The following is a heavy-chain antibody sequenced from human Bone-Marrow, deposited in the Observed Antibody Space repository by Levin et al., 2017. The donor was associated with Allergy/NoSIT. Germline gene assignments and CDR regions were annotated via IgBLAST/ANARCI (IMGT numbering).Heavy chain of an antibody. V-gene: IGHV3-74*01. CDR1: GFTRRYW. Sequence: PGGSLRLSCALSGFTRRYWMHWVRKPPGKGLEWVSHIDNDGVTTHTADSVKGRFTVSRDNAENTLYLQMTSLRVEDTAVYYCATDFQYGLAVWGQGTTVSVSS. J-gene: IGHJ6*02. CDR3: ATDFQYGLAV. CDR2: IDNDGVTT.